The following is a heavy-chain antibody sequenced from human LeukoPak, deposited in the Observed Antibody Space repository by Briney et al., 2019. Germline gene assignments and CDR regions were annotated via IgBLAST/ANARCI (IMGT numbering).Heavy chain of an antibody. J-gene: IGHJ3*02. CDR1: GGSFSGYY. CDR2: INHSGST. Sequence: PSETLSLTCAVYGGSFSGYYWSWIRQPPGKGLEWIGEINHSGSTNYNPSLKSRVTISVDTSKNQFSLKLSSVTAADTAVYYCARTRIHAFDIWGQGTMVTVSS. D-gene: IGHD2-15*01. CDR3: ARTRIHAFDI. V-gene: IGHV4-34*01.